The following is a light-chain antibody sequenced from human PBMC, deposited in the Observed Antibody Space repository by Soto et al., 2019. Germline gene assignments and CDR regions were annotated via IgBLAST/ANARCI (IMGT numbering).Light chain of an antibody. Sequence: DIQMTQSASSLSASVGDRVTITCRSSQTISRSLNWYQQKPGRAPKLLIYDASNLEAGVPSRFRGSGSGTDFTFTISRLQPEDIATYYCQQYENLPTFGQGTRLEIK. V-gene: IGKV1-33*01. CDR1: QTISRS. CDR2: DAS. CDR3: QQYENLPT. J-gene: IGKJ5*01.